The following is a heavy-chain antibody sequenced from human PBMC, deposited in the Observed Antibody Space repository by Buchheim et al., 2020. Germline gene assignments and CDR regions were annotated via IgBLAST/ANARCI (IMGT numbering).Heavy chain of an antibody. CDR2: IYYSGST. D-gene: IGHD3-10*01. Sequence: QVQLQESGPGLVKPSETLSLTCTVSGGSISSYYWSWIRQPPGKGLEWIGYIYYSGSTNYNPSLKSRVTISVETSKNQFSLKLSSVTAADTAVYYCARQITMVRGLTVNDYYYMDVWGKGTT. V-gene: IGHV4-59*08. J-gene: IGHJ6*03. CDR1: GGSISSYY. CDR3: ARQITMVRGLTVNDYYYMDV.